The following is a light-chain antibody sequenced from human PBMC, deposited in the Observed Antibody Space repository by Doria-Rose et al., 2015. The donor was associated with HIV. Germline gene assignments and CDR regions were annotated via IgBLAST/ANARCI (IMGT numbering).Light chain of an antibody. Sequence: DIEMTQSPGTLSLSPGERANLYCTASQRVSSTYIAWYQQKPGQAPSLLIYDGSTRATGIPDRFSASGSGTDFTLTINRLEPEDFALYYCHQYGTSWTFGQGTKVEI. CDR1: QRVSSTY. CDR2: DGS. CDR3: HQYGTSWT. J-gene: IGKJ1*01. V-gene: IGKV3-20*01.